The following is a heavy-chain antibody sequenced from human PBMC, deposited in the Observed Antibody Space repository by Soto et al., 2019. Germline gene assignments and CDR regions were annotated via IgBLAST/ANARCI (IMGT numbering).Heavy chain of an antibody. J-gene: IGHJ4*02. Sequence: EVQLVESGGGLVQPGGSRRLSCAASGFTFSSYWMHWVRQAPGKGLVWVSRINSDGSSPSYADYVKGRFTISRDNAKNTLYLQMNSLRAEDTAVDYCARDSRAYDGWSSYSGYYFDYWGQGTLVTVSS. V-gene: IGHV3-74*01. CDR3: ARDSRAYDGWSSYSGYYFDY. CDR2: INSDGSSP. CDR1: GFTFSSYW. D-gene: IGHD3-3*01.